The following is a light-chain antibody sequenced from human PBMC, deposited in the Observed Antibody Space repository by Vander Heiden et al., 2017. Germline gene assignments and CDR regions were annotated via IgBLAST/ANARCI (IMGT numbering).Light chain of an antibody. Sequence: DIQMTQSPSSLPASVGDRVTITCRASQSISSYLNWYQQKPGKAPKLLIYAASSLQSGGPSRCSGSGSGRDFTLTISSLQPEDFATYYCRQRYSTPLYTFGQGTKLEIK. CDR2: AAS. CDR1: QSISSY. CDR3: RQRYSTPLYT. V-gene: IGKV1-39*01. J-gene: IGKJ2*01.